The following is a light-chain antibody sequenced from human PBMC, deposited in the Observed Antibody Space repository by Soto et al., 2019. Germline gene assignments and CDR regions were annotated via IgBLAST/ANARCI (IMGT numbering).Light chain of an antibody. Sequence: EIVLTQSPGTLSLSPVERATLSCRASQSVSSSYLAWYQQKPGQAPRLLIYGASSRANGIPDRFSGSGSGTDFTLTLSRLEPEDFALYYCQQYGSSPSITFGQGTRLEIK. J-gene: IGKJ5*01. CDR2: GAS. CDR1: QSVSSSY. V-gene: IGKV3-20*01. CDR3: QQYGSSPSIT.